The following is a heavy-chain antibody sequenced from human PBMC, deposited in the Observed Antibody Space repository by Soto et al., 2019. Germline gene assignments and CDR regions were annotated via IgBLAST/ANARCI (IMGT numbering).Heavy chain of an antibody. D-gene: IGHD6-13*01. CDR3: ANGILVKQPGTRTFDI. CDR2: IGGGDGRT. Sequence: EVQLLESGGGLVQPGGSLRLSCAASGFTFINYAMSWVRQAPGKGLEGVSTIGGGDGRTYYADAVKGRFTISRDNPNSALYLQMNSLSVGDTAIYYCANGILVKQPGTRTFDIWGQGTMVIVSS. CDR1: GFTFINYA. V-gene: IGHV3-23*01. J-gene: IGHJ3*02.